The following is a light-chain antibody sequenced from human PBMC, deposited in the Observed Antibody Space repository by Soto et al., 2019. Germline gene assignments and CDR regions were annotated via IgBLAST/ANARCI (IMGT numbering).Light chain of an antibody. CDR3: SSYINSRSLYV. J-gene: IGLJ1*01. CDR2: DVN. Sequence: QSVLTQPASVSGSPGQSITISCTGTRSDVGGYNYVSWYQQHPGKAPKLMIYDVNNRPSGVSNRFSGSKSGNTASLTISGLQAYVEVDYNCSSYINSRSLYVFGTITKLT. CDR1: RSDVGGYNY. V-gene: IGLV2-14*01.